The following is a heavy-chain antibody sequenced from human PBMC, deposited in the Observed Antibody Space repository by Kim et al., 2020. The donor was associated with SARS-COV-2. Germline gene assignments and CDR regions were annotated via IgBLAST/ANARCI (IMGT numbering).Heavy chain of an antibody. J-gene: IGHJ4*02. Sequence: YLDSVKGRFTISRDNSKNTIFLQMNSLTPDDTAVYYCARRDFWSTYPFDYWGQGTLVTVSS. V-gene: IGHV3-30*01. D-gene: IGHD3-3*01. CDR3: ARRDFWSTYPFDY.